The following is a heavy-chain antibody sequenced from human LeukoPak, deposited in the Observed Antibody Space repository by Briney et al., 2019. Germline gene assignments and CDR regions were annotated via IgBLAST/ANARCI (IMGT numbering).Heavy chain of an antibody. D-gene: IGHD3-3*01. Sequence: PGGSLRLSCAASGFTVSSNYMSWVRQAPGKGLEWVANIRQDGSEKYYVDSVKGRFTISRDNAKNSLYLQMNSLRAEDTAVYYCAREKVLRFLEGYYMDVWGKGTTVTVSS. CDR2: IRQDGSEK. V-gene: IGHV3-7*01. J-gene: IGHJ6*03. CDR3: AREKVLRFLEGYYMDV. CDR1: GFTVSSNY.